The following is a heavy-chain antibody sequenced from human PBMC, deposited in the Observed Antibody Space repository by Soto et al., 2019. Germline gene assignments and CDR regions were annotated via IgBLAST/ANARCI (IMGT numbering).Heavy chain of an antibody. V-gene: IGHV3-30-3*01. CDR3: ARRVGAITYYFDY. CDR2: ISYDGSNK. J-gene: IGHJ4*02. CDR1: GFTFSSYA. Sequence: QVQLVESGGGVVQPGRSLRLSCAASGFTFSSYAMHWVRQAPGKGLEWVAVISYDGSNKYYADSVMGRFTISRDNSKNTLYLQMNSLRAEDTAVYYCARRVGAITYYFDYSGQGTLVTVSS. D-gene: IGHD1-26*01.